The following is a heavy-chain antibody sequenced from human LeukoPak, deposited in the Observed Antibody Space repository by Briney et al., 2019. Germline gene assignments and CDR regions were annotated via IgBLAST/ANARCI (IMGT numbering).Heavy chain of an antibody. CDR3: ARERDTVLAPYFDY. J-gene: IGHJ4*02. CDR2: TSTYNGDT. V-gene: IGHV1-18*01. CDR1: GYAFIRYP. D-gene: IGHD3-3*01. Sequence: GASVKVSCKASGYAFIRYPIIWVRQAPGQGLEWMGWTSTYNGDTTYAQKFQDRVSMTTDTSTGTASMELRSLRSDDTAVYYCARERDTVLAPYFDYWGQETLVTVSP.